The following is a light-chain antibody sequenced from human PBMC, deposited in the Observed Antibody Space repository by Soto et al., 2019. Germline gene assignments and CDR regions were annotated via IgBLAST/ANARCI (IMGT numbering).Light chain of an antibody. Sequence: QSVLTQPPSASGTPGQRVTISCSGSSSNIGSYYVYWYQQLPGTAPRLLIHSNNQRPSGVPDRFSGSKSGTSASLAISGLRSEDEADYYCAAWDDSLSGLVFGGGTQLTVL. CDR3: AAWDDSLSGLV. V-gene: IGLV1-47*02. J-gene: IGLJ2*01. CDR1: SSNIGSYY. CDR2: SNN.